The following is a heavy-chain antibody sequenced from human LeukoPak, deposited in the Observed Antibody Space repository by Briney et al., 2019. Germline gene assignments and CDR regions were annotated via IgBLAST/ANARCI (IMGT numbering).Heavy chain of an antibody. D-gene: IGHD2-21*02. V-gene: IGHV4-31*03. Sequence: SETLSLTCTVSGDSISSDGYSWTWIRQPPGKGLERIGHISYSGNTYYNPSLKSRVTLSVDASKNQFSLNLTSVTAADTAIYYCARDFLRTASPDAFDFWGQGTMVTVSS. CDR2: ISYSGNT. CDR1: GDSISSDGYS. CDR3: ARDFLRTASPDAFDF. J-gene: IGHJ3*01.